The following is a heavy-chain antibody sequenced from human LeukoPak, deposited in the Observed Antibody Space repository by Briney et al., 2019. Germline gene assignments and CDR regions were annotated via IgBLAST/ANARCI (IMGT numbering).Heavy chain of an antibody. D-gene: IGHD3-3*01. CDR3: ARGEGGFLEWLSPFDY. Sequence: SVKVSCKASGGTFSSYAISWVRQAPGQGLEWMGGIIPIFGTANYAQKFQGRVTITADESTSTAYMELRSLRSDDTAVYYCARGEGGFLEWLSPFDYWGQGTLVTVSS. J-gene: IGHJ4*02. CDR1: GGTFSSYA. V-gene: IGHV1-69*01. CDR2: IIPIFGTA.